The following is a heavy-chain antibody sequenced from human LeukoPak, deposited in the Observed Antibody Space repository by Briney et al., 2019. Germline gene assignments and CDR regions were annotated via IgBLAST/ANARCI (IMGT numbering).Heavy chain of an antibody. V-gene: IGHV3-48*03. D-gene: IGHD3-10*01. Sequence: PGGSLRLSCAASGFTFSSYEMNWVRQAPGKGLEWVSYISSSGSTIYYADSVKGRFTISRDNAKNSLYLQMNSLRAEDTAVYYCARGSARGPLDYWGQGTLVTVSS. J-gene: IGHJ4*02. CDR2: ISSSGSTI. CDR3: ARGSARGPLDY. CDR1: GFTFSSYE.